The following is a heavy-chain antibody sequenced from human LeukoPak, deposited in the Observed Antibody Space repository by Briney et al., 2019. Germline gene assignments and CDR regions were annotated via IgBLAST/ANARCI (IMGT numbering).Heavy chain of an antibody. CDR2: INPNSGGT. V-gene: IGHV1-2*02. J-gene: IGHJ6*02. D-gene: IGHD3-10*01. CDR3: ARDPVTMVRGVIVDYGMDV. Sequence: GASVKVSCKASGYTFTGYYMHWVRQAPGRGLEWMGWINPNSGGTNYAQKFQGRVTMTRDTSISTAYMELSRLRSDDTAVYYCARDPVTMVRGVIVDYGMDVWGQGTTVTVSS. CDR1: GYTFTGYY.